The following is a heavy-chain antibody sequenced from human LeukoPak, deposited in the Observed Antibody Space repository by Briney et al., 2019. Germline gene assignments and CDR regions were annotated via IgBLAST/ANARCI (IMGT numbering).Heavy chain of an antibody. Sequence: PGGSLRLSCAASGFTFSSYGMHWVRQAPGKGLEWVAFIRYDGSNKYYADSVKGRFTISRDNSRNTLYLQMSSLRAEDTAVYYCAKSHSVAVAGTYSTYYFDSWGQGTLVTVSS. CDR1: GFTFSSYG. CDR2: IRYDGSNK. CDR3: AKSHSVAVAGTYSTYYFDS. D-gene: IGHD6-19*01. J-gene: IGHJ4*02. V-gene: IGHV3-30*02.